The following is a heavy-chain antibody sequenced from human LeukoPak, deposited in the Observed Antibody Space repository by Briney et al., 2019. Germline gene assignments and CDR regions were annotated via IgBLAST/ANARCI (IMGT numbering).Heavy chain of an antibody. CDR1: GFTFSSYG. Sequence: GGSLRLSCAASGFTFSSYGMHWARQAPGKGLEWVAVIWYDGSNKYYADSVKGRFTISRDNSKNTLYLQMNSLRAEDTAVYYCARDGGGRYQAGVVSYFDYWGQGTLVTVSS. V-gene: IGHV3-33*01. CDR2: IWYDGSNK. D-gene: IGHD2-8*02. J-gene: IGHJ4*02. CDR3: ARDGGGRYQAGVVSYFDY.